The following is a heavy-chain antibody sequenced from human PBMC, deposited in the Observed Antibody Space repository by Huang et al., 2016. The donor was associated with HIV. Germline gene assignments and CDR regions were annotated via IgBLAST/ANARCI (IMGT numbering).Heavy chain of an antibody. CDR2: INPSGRRT. CDR3: ARSGGSLDY. Sequence: QVQLVQSGAEVKKPGASVKVSCKASGYIFTSYYMHWVRQAPGQGLEWMGMINPSGRRTTYAQKFQGRVTMTRDTSTSTVYMDLTSLRSEDTAVYYCARSGGSLDYWGQGTLVTVSS. V-gene: IGHV1-46*01. D-gene: IGHD2-15*01. CDR1: GYIFTSYY. J-gene: IGHJ4*02.